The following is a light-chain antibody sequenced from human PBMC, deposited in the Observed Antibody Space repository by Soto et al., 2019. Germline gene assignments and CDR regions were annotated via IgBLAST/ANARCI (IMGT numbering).Light chain of an antibody. CDR3: QQFGISPWT. CDR1: RIIGHNY. J-gene: IGKJ1*01. CDR2: ATS. V-gene: IGKV3-20*01. Sequence: DNVMTQSPDTLSVSPGDRATLSCRASRIIGHNYLAWYQQKRGQPPRLLIYATSTRATGIPDRFSGSGSVTNFTLTISRLEPEDFAVYYCQQFGISPWTFGQGTKVDIK.